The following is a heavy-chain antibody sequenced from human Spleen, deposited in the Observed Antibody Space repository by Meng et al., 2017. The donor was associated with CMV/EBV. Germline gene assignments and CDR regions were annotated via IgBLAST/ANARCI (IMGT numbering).Heavy chain of an antibody. V-gene: IGHV6-1*01. J-gene: IGHJ5*02. CDR2: TYYRSKRYN. CDR1: GDSVSSHSAA. CDR3: VRVTGEYNLFDP. Sequence: SQTLSLTCVISGDSVSSHSAAWNWIRKSPSRGLEWLGRTYYRSKRYNDYAVSVSSRIAINPDTSKNQFSLHLNSVTPEDSAVYYCVRVTGEYNLFDPWGQGTLVTVSS. D-gene: IGHD7-27*01.